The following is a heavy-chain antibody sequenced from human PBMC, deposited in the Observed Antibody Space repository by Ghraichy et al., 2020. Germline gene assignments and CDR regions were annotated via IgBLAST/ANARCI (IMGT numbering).Heavy chain of an antibody. J-gene: IGHJ6*03. CDR2: VRYDGSDK. Sequence: GGSLRLSCTTSGFNFNEYGLHWVRQAPGKRPQWVAFVRYDGSDKYYTESVKGRFTVSKDNSKNRVDLQMNSLRGDDTAVYYCAKDTQWLAASGYYMDVWGEGTTVIVSS. V-gene: IGHV3-30*02. D-gene: IGHD6-19*01. CDR3: AKDTQWLAASGYYMDV. CDR1: GFNFNEYG.